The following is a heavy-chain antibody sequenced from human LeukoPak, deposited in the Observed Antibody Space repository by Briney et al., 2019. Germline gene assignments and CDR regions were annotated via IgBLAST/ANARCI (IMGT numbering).Heavy chain of an antibody. CDR3: AKDRYSNYGNWFDP. CDR2: ISGSGGST. D-gene: IGHD4-11*01. J-gene: IGHJ5*02. Sequence: GGSLRLSSAASGFTFSNYAMNWVRQARGKGLEWVSGISGSGGSTYYADSVKGRFTISRDNSKNTLYLQMISLRAEDTAVYYCAKDRYSNYGNWFDPWGQRTLVTVFS. V-gene: IGHV3-23*01. CDR1: GFTFSNYA.